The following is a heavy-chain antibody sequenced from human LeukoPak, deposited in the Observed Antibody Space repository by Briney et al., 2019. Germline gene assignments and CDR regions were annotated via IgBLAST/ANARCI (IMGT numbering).Heavy chain of an antibody. V-gene: IGHV3-23*01. CDR1: GFTFANSW. CDR2: ISASGEST. Sequence: GGSLRLSCAASGFTFANSWMAWVRQAPGKGLEWVSGISASGESTFYADSVKGRFTISRDESNNALYLQMNSLRAEDTAVYYCVKASDLYYFDYWGQGTLVTVSS. J-gene: IGHJ4*02. CDR3: VKASDLYYFDY.